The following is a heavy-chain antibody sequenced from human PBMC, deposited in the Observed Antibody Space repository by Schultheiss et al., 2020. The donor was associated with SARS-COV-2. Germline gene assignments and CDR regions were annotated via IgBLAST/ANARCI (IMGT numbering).Heavy chain of an antibody. D-gene: IGHD3-22*01. V-gene: IGHV3-30*07. J-gene: IGHJ6*03. Sequence: GGSLRLSCAASGFTFSSYWMSWVRQAPGKGLEWVAVISYDGSNKYYADSVKGRFTISRDNSKNTLYLQMNSLRAEDTAVYYCARARYAIQDSSGYYGYYYYYMDVWGKGTTVTVSS. CDR1: GFTFSSYW. CDR2: ISYDGSNK. CDR3: ARARYAIQDSSGYYGYYYYYMDV.